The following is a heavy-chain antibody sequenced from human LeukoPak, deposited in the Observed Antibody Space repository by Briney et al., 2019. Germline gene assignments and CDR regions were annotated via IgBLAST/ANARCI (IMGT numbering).Heavy chain of an antibody. V-gene: IGHV3-33*08. J-gene: IGHJ3*02. CDR1: GFTFSSYA. D-gene: IGHD4-17*01. Sequence: GGSLRLSCAASGFTFSSYAMNWVRQAPGKGLEWVAVIWSHGNTKKYADSVTGRFTISRDNSKNTLYLEMNTLRAEDTAVYYCAGDDDYDDHNTFDMWGHGTMVTVSS. CDR3: AGDDDYDDHNTFDM. CDR2: IWSHGNTK.